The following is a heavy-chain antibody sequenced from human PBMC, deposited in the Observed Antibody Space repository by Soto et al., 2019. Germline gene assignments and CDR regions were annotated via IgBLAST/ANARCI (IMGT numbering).Heavy chain of an antibody. CDR2: SNWNRGSI. Sequence: GGSLRLSCAASGFTFDDYAMHWVRQVQGKGLEWVSGSNWNRGSIGYADSVKGRFAISRDNAKNSLHLQMNSLRAEDTSFYYCVKDESINWYSGHFRHWGQGTLVTVSS. CDR3: VKDESINWYSGHFRH. D-gene: IGHD6-13*01. J-gene: IGHJ1*01. CDR1: GFTFDDYA. V-gene: IGHV3-9*01.